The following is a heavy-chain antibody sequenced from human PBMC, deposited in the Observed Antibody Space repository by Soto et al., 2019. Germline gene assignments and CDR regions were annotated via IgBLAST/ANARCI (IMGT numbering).Heavy chain of an antibody. V-gene: IGHV1-18*01. CDR1: GYTFTTYS. J-gene: IGHJ4*02. CDR2: SSAYNGNT. D-gene: IGHD3-16*01. Sequence: QVQLVQSGAEVKKPGASVKVSRKTSGYTFTTYSLSWVRQAPGQGLEWMGWSSAYNGNTIYAQKFQDRATMTTDTSTSTAYMELRSLRSDDTAVYYCARGDTTMLKRTAPGFDYWGQVTLVTVSS. CDR3: ARGDTTMLKRTAPGFDY.